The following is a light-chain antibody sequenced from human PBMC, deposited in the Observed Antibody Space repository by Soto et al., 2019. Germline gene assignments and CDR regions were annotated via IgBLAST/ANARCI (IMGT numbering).Light chain of an antibody. V-gene: IGKV3-11*01. CDR2: DGS. J-gene: IGKJ4*01. CDR1: QSVSSY. Sequence: DIVLAQSPDALALSAGERATLSCRASQSVSSYLAWYQQKPGQAPRLLIFDGSNRATGIPARFSGSGSGTDFTLTISSLEPEDFALYYCQQRGSWPLTFGGGTRWIS. CDR3: QQRGSWPLT.